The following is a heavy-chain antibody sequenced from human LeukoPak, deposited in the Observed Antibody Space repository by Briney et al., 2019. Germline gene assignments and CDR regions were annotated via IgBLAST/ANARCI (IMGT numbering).Heavy chain of an antibody. V-gene: IGHV1-2*02. Sequence: ASVKVSCKASGYTFTGYYMHWVRQAPGPGLEWMGWINPNSGGTNYAQKFQGRVTMTRDTSISTAYMELSRLRSDDTAVYYCARGMTGWELLQIFFDYWGQGTLVTVSS. CDR3: ARGMTGWELLQIFFDY. J-gene: IGHJ4*02. D-gene: IGHD1-26*01. CDR2: INPNSGGT. CDR1: GYTFTGYY.